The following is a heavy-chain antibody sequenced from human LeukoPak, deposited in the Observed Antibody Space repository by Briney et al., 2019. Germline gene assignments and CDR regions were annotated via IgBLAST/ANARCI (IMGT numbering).Heavy chain of an antibody. CDR2: MNPNSGNT. D-gene: IGHD3-3*01. V-gene: IGHV1-8*03. CDR1: GGTFSSYD. CDR3: ARGHLSFDDFWSGYSPLWAFDI. J-gene: IGHJ3*02. Sequence: GSSVKVSCKASGGTFSSYDINWVRQATGQGLEWMGWMNPNSGNTGYAQKFQGRVTITRNTSISTAYMELSSLRSEDTAVYYCARGHLSFDDFWSGYSPLWAFDIWGQGTMVTVSS.